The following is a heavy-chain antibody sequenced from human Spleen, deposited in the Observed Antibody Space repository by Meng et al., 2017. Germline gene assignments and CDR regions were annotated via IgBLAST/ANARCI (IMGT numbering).Heavy chain of an antibody. Sequence: QLELHESDPGVVKPSETLSLTFTVSGGYISSTNYYWVWIRQPAGKGLEYVGSIYYSGSAFYNQYLKSRVTISIDTSKNQFSLKLTSVTAADTAVYYCCTQKQYNWFDPWGQGTLVTVSS. CDR2: IYYSGSA. J-gene: IGHJ5*02. CDR1: GGYISSTNYY. V-gene: IGHV4-39*07. CDR3: CTQKQYNWFDP. D-gene: IGHD2-8*01.